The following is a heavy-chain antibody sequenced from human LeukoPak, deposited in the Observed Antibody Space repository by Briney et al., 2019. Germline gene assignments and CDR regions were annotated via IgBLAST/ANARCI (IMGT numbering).Heavy chain of an antibody. Sequence: SETLSLTCAVYGGSFSGYYWNWIRQSPGKGLEWIGEIIHSGTTIYNPSLKSRVTISVDTSKNQFSLKLTSMTAADTAVYYCARGGATMIAFDIWGQGTMVTVSS. CDR2: IIHSGTT. CDR3: ARGGATMIAFDI. J-gene: IGHJ3*02. D-gene: IGHD1-26*01. CDR1: GGSFSGYY. V-gene: IGHV4-34*01.